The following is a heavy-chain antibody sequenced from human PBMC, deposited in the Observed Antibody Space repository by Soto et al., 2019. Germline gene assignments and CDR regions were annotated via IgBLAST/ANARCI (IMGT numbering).Heavy chain of an antibody. CDR2: INHSGST. CDR3: ARGPVAGTLYYYYYGMDV. J-gene: IGHJ6*02. Sequence: SLTCAVYGGSFSGYYWSWIRQPPGKGLEWVGEINHSGSTNYNPSLKSRVTISVDTSKNQFSLKLSSVTAADTAVYYCARGPVAGTLYYYYYGMDVWGQGTTVTVSS. V-gene: IGHV4-34*01. D-gene: IGHD6-19*01. CDR1: GGSFSGYY.